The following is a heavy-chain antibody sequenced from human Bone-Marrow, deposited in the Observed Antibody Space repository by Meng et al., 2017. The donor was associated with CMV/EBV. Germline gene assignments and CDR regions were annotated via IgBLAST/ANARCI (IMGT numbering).Heavy chain of an antibody. CDR3: ARGAAAGPYMWWFDP. Sequence: ASVKVSCKASGYTFTSYGISWVRQAPGQGLEWMGGIIPTFGRLNVAQKFQGRVTMTRDTSISTAYMELSRLRSDDTAVYYCARGAAAGPYMWWFDPWGQGTLVTVSS. V-gene: IGHV1-2*02. D-gene: IGHD6-13*01. CDR1: GYTFTSYG. J-gene: IGHJ5*02. CDR2: IIPTFGRL.